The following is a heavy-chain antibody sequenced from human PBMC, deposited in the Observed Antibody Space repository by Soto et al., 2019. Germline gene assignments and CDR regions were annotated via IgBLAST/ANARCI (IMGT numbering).Heavy chain of an antibody. CDR2: MNPNSGNT. D-gene: IGHD3-10*01. V-gene: IGHV1-8*01. CDR1: EYTFTSYD. J-gene: IGHJ6*02. Sequence: ASVKVSCKASEYTFTSYDINWVRQATGQGLERMGWMNPNSGNTGYAQKFQGRVTMTRNTSISTAYMELSSLRSEDTAVYYCARVGEGPIGVFGMDVWGQGTTVTVSS. CDR3: ARVGEGPIGVFGMDV.